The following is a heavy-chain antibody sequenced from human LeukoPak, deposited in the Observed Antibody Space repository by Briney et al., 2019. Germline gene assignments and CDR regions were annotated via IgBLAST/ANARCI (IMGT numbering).Heavy chain of an antibody. CDR3: ARDTRRIQLSSFDP. V-gene: IGHV3-66*02. CDR2: IYSGGST. J-gene: IGHJ5*02. Sequence: GGSLRLSCAASGFTVSSNYMSRVRQAPGKGLERVSVIYSGGSTYYADSVKGRFTISRDNSKNTLYFQMNSLRAEDTAVYYCARDTRRIQLSSFDPWGQGTLVTVSS. CDR1: GFTVSSNY. D-gene: IGHD5-18*01.